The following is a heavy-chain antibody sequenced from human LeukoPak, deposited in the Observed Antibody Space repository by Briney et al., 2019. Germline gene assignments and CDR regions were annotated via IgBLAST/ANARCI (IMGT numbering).Heavy chain of an antibody. CDR3: ARDLSDLNYYGSGSAGY. CDR2: IYYSGST. CDR1: GGSISSYY. Sequence: SETLSLTCTVSGGSISSYYWSWIRQPPGKGLEWIGYIYYSGSTNYNPSLKSRVTISVDTSKNQFSLKLSSVTAADTAVYYCARDLSDLNYYGSGSAGYWGQGTLVTVSS. V-gene: IGHV4-59*01. J-gene: IGHJ4*02. D-gene: IGHD3-10*01.